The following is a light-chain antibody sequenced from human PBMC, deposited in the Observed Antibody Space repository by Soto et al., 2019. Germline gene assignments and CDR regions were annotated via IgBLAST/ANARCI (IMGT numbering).Light chain of an antibody. V-gene: IGLV2-8*01. CDR3: GSVAASDNLL. J-gene: IGLJ2*01. Sequence: QSALTQPPSASGSPGQSVTISCTGTSSDVGGYNYVSWYQQHPGKAPKLVIFDVSRRPSGVPDRFSGSKSGNTASLTVSGLQAEDEADYYGGSVAASDNLLFGRGTKLTVL. CDR1: SSDVGGYNY. CDR2: DVS.